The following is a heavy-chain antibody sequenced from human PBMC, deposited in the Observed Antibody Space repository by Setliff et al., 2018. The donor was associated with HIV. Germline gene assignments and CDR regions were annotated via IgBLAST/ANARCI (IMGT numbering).Heavy chain of an antibody. D-gene: IGHD3-22*01. J-gene: IGHJ3*02. CDR2: FDPEYDKT. CDR1: GYTLTELS. CDR3: ATRAYDSSGYLRSRVSGAAFDI. Sequence: ASVKVSCKVSGYTLTELSIHWVRQAPGKGLEWMGGFDPEYDKTFYAQKFQGRVTMSEDTSTDTAYMELTSLRSEETAAYYCATRAYDSSGYLRSRVSGAAFDIWGQGTMVTVSS. V-gene: IGHV1-24*01.